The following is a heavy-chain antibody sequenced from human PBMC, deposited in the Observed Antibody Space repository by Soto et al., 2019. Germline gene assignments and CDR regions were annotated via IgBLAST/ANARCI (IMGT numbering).Heavy chain of an antibody. CDR2: ISAYNGNT. V-gene: IGHV1-18*01. J-gene: IGHJ4*02. D-gene: IGHD3-10*01. Sequence: QVQLVQSGAEVKKPGASVKVSCKASGYTFTSYGISWVRQAPGQGLEWMGWISAYNGNTNYAQKLQGRVTMTTDTSTRTAYMELRSLRSDDTAVYYCARDPAGHYYGSGSYRHYWGQGTLVTVSS. CDR3: ARDPAGHYYGSGSYRHY. CDR1: GYTFTSYG.